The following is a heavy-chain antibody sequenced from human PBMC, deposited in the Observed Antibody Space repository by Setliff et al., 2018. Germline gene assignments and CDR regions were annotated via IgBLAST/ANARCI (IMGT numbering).Heavy chain of an antibody. D-gene: IGHD2-15*01. J-gene: IGHJ6*03. CDR1: GGTFSSYG. Sequence: SVKVSCKASGGTFSSYGISWVRQAPGQGLEWMGGIIPLFGTTNYAQEFQGRVTITTDESTNTAYMELSSLRSEDTAMYYCAREKVVVVFATSYHYYMDVWGKGTTVTVPS. CDR3: AREKVVVVFATSYHYYMDV. CDR2: IIPLFGTT. V-gene: IGHV1-69*05.